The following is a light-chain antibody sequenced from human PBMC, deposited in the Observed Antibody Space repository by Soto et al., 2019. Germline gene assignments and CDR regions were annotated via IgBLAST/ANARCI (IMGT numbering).Light chain of an antibody. CDR1: SNDIGGHHH. CDR3: CSYAGMLTWV. J-gene: IGLJ3*02. V-gene: IGLV2-23*02. CDR2: EVS. Sequence: QSALTQPASVSGSPGQSITISCTGTSNDIGGHHHVSWYQQHPGNSPKLIIFEVSDRPSGISSRFSASKSGTTASLTISGLQAEDEADYCCCSYAGMLTWVFGGGTKVTVL.